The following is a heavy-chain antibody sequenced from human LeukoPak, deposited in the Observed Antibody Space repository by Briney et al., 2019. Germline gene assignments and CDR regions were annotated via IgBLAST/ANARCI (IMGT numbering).Heavy chain of an antibody. D-gene: IGHD3-10*01. CDR3: AGTEKRSGYYMDV. CDR2: IYYSGST. V-gene: IGHV4-39*01. J-gene: IGHJ6*03. Sequence: SETLSLTCTVSGGSISSSSYYWGWIRQPPGKGLEWIGSIYYSGSTYYNPSLKSRVTISVDTSKNQFSLKLSSVTAADTAVYYCAGTEKRSGYYMDVWGKGTTVTISS. CDR1: GGSISSSSYY.